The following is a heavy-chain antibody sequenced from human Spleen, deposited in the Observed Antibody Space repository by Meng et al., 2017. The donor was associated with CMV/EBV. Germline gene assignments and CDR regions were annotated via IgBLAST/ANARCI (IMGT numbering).Heavy chain of an antibody. V-gene: IGHV1-69*05. CDR2: IIAIFATA. Sequence: SVKVSCKASGGTFNSYAISWVRQAPGQGLEWMGGIIAIFATANYAQRFQGRVTITTDESTSTAYMELSSLRSEDTAVYYCAIQLGRGYYYGVDYWGQGTLVTVSS. CDR3: AIQLGRGYYYGVDY. D-gene: IGHD3-22*01. J-gene: IGHJ4*02. CDR1: GGTFNSYA.